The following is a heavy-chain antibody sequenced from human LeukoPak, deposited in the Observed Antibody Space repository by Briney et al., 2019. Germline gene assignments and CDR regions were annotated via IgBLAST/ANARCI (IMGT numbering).Heavy chain of an antibody. CDR3: AKSTYYYGSGSYSDLDY. CDR2: ISGSGGST. D-gene: IGHD3-10*01. Sequence: GGSLGLSCAASGFTFSSYAMSWVRQAPGKGLEWVSAISGSGGSTYYADSVKGRFTISRDNSKNTLYLQMNSLRAEDTAVYYCAKSTYYYGSGSYSDLDYWGQGTLVTVSS. V-gene: IGHV3-23*01. CDR1: GFTFSSYA. J-gene: IGHJ4*02.